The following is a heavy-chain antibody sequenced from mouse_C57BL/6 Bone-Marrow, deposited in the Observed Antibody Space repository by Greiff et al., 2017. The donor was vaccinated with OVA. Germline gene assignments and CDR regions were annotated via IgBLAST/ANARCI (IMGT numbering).Heavy chain of an antibody. CDR3: ARRRTGTGDYFDY. CDR2: INPSSGYT. J-gene: IGHJ2*01. CDR1: GYTFTSYT. D-gene: IGHD4-1*01. Sequence: VQLQQSGAELARPGASVKMSCKASGYTFTSYTMHWVKQRPGQGLEWIGYINPSSGYTKYNQKFKDKATLTADKSSSTAYMQLSSLTSEDSAVYNGARRRTGTGDYFDYWGQGTTLTVSS. V-gene: IGHV1-4*01.